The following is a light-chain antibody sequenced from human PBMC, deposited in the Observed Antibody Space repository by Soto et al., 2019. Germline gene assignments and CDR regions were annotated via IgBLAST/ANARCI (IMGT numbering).Light chain of an antibody. J-gene: IGKJ1*01. CDR1: QSVSSSY. CDR3: QQYGSSPWT. V-gene: IGKV3-20*01. Sequence: EVVIPQYQATPSISSWQIATLSYMASQSVSSSYLAWYQQKPGQAPRLLIYAAATRATGIPDRFSGSGSGTDFTLTISRLEPEDFAVYCCQQYGSSPWTFGQGTKVDIK. CDR2: AAA.